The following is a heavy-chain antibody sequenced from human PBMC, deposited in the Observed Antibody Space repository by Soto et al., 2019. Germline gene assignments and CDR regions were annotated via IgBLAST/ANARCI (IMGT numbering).Heavy chain of an antibody. V-gene: IGHV4-59*01. J-gene: IGHJ4*02. CDR2: VYYTGTT. D-gene: IGHD6-13*01. Sequence: QVQLQESGPGLLKPSETLSLTCTVSGGSISSYFYLWVRQPPGKGLEWMGSVYYTGTTDYNPSLKSRVTISVDTSKTQFSLNLRSVTAADTAVYYCARDLAAVPRAFDYWGRGTLVTVSS. CDR1: GGSISSYF. CDR3: ARDLAAVPRAFDY.